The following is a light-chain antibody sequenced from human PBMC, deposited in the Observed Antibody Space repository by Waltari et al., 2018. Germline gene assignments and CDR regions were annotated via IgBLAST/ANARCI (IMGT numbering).Light chain of an antibody. CDR2: DVT. J-gene: IGLJ3*02. Sequence: SALTQPRSVSGSPGQSVTISCTGTTNDLGSYTYVSWYQQHPGKAPKLIILDVTKRPSGVPDRLSGSKSGNTASLTISGLRAEDEAEYYCCSYAGSYTWVFGGGTKLTVV. CDR3: CSYAGSYTWV. V-gene: IGLV2-11*01. CDR1: TNDLGSYTY.